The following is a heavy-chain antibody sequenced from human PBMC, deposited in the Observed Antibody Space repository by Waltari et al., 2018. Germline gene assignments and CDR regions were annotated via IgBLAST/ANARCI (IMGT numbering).Heavy chain of an antibody. Sequence: QLQLQESGPGLVKPSETLSLTCTVSGGSISSSSYYWGWIRQPPGKGLEWIGSINYSGFTYYNPSLKSRVTISVDTSKNQFSLKLSSVTAADTAVYYCARNFVVLTAMDYLGQGTLVTVSS. CDR1: GGSISSSSYY. CDR2: INYSGFT. D-gene: IGHD2-21*02. V-gene: IGHV4-39*01. CDR3: ARNFVVLTAMDY. J-gene: IGHJ4*02.